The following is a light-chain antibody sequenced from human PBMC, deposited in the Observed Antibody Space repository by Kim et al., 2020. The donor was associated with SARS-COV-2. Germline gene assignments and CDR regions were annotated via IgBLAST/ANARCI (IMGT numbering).Light chain of an antibody. CDR2: EVS. V-gene: IGLV2-8*01. Sequence: GQSVTISCTGTSSDVGGYNYVSWYQQHPGKAPKLMIYEVSKRPSGVPDRFSGYKSGNTASLTVSGIQAEDEADYYCSSYAGSNNLVFGGGTQLTVL. CDR3: SSYAGSNNLV. J-gene: IGLJ2*01. CDR1: SSDVGGYNY.